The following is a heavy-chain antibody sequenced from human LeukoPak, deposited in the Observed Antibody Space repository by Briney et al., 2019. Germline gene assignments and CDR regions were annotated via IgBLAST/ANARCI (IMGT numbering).Heavy chain of an antibody. V-gene: IGHV1-2*02. CDR1: GYTFIGYY. CDR3: STAYGSGTDFYY. Sequence: ASVTVSCKASGYTFIGYYMHWVRQAPGQGLEWMGWINPNSGGTNYAQKFQGRVTMTRDTYISTAYMELNRLRSDDAAVYYCSTAYGSGTDFYYWVQGTLVTVSA. J-gene: IGHJ4*02. D-gene: IGHD3-10*01. CDR2: INPNSGGT.